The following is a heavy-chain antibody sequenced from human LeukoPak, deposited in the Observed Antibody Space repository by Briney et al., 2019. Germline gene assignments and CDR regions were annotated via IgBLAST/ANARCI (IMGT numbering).Heavy chain of an antibody. CDR2: IYPGESDT. CDR1: GYSFTNYW. V-gene: IGHV5-51*01. CDR3: ARRHKRGAYSYGVDY. D-gene: IGHD5-18*01. J-gene: IGHJ4*02. Sequence: GESLKVSCKGSGYSFTNYWIAWVRQMPGKGLEWMGIIYPGESDTRYSPSFQGQVTISADKSITTAYLQWNSLKASDTAMYYCARRHKRGAYSYGVDYWGQGTVVTVSS.